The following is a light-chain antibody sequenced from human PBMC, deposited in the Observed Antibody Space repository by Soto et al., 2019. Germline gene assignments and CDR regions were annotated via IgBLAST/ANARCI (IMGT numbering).Light chain of an antibody. V-gene: IGKV3-15*01. CDR1: RSVSSN. CDR2: GAS. J-gene: IGKJ5*01. Sequence: EIVMTQSPATLSVSPGERATLSCRASRSVSSNLAWYQQKPGQAPRLLIYGASTRATGIPARFSGSGSGTDFTLTINSLQSEDFAVYYCQQYDNWPPGTFGQGTRLEIK. CDR3: QQYDNWPPGT.